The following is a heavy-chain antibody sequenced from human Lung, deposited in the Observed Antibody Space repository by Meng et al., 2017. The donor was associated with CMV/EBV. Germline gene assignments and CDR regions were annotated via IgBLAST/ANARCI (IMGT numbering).Heavy chain of an antibody. D-gene: IGHD1-1*01. CDR1: VGSFSDYQ. CDR2: IDHSGTT. CDR3: ARGRPRYDWSFYFDS. V-gene: IGHV4-34*01. Sequence: SXTLSLXCAVYVGSFSDYQWNWIRQPPGKGLEWIGEIDHSGTTNYNASLKSRVTISVDTSNSQLSLKLSSVTAADTAVYYCARGRPRYDWSFYFDSWGQGTLVTVSS. J-gene: IGHJ4*02.